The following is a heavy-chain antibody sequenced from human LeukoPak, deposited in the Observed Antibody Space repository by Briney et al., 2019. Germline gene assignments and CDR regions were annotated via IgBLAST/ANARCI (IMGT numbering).Heavy chain of an antibody. D-gene: IGHD4-11*01. J-gene: IGHJ5*02. CDR3: VRDPSNSGNWFDL. Sequence: GGSLRLSCAASGFNLRDYWMHWVRQAPGKGLVWVSRLGTDGTYTNYADSVTGRFTFSRDNAKNTLYLQMDSLRAEDTSFYYCVRDPSNSGNWFDLWGQGTLVTVSS. CDR2: LGTDGTYT. CDR1: GFNLRDYW. V-gene: IGHV3-74*01.